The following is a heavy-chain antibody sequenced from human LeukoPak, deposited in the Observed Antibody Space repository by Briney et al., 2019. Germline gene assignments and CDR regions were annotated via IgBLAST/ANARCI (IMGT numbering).Heavy chain of an antibody. D-gene: IGHD3-10*01. J-gene: IGHJ4*02. CDR1: GGSLSGHY. CDR2: ISDCGST. Sequence: SETLSLTCAVYGGSLSGHYVSWVRQPPGKGLEWIGEISDCGSTGYNPSLMSRVTLSVDTSKSQISLRLISVTAADTAAYYCARRSYHGPESYPRSWGQGTLVIVSS. V-gene: IGHV4-34*01. CDR3: ARRSYHGPESYPRS.